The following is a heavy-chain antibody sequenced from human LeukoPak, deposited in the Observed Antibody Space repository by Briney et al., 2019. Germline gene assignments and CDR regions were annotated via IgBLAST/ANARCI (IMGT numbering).Heavy chain of an antibody. CDR1: GYTFTSYY. V-gene: IGHV1-46*03. J-gene: IGHJ4*02. CDR3: ASGGWLQLAFDY. Sequence: GASVKVSCKASGYTFTSYYKHWVRQAPGQGLEWMGIINPSGGSTSYAQKFQGRVTMTRDTSTSTVYMELSSLRSEDTAVYYCASGGWLQLAFDYWGQGTLVTVSS. D-gene: IGHD5-24*01. CDR2: INPSGGST.